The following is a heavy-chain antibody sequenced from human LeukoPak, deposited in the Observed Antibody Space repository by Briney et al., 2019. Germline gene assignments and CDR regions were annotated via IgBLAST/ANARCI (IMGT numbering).Heavy chain of an antibody. CDR3: ARDSYTWIQLWLPY. CDR2: INAGNGNT. D-gene: IGHD5-18*01. Sequence: ASVKVSCKASGYTFTSYAMHWVRQAPGQRLEWMGWINAGNGNTKYSQKFQGRVTITRDTSASTAYMELSSQRSEDTAVYYCARDSYTWIQLWLPYWGQGTLVTVSS. CDR1: GYTFTSYA. J-gene: IGHJ4*02. V-gene: IGHV1-3*01.